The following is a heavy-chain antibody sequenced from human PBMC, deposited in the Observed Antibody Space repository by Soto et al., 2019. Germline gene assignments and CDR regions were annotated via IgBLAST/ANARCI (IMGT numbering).Heavy chain of an antibody. CDR2: INAGNGNT. Sequence: ASVKVSCKASGYTFTSYAMHWVRHAPGQRLEWMGWINAGNGNTKYSQKFQGRVTITRDTSASTAYMELSSLRSEDTAVYYCARDLGYSYGPQLYYYGMDVWGQGTTVTVSS. J-gene: IGHJ6*02. D-gene: IGHD5-18*01. CDR3: ARDLGYSYGPQLYYYGMDV. V-gene: IGHV1-3*01. CDR1: GYTFTSYA.